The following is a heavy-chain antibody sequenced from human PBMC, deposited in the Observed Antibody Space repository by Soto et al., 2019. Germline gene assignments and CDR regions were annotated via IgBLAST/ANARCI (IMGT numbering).Heavy chain of an antibody. CDR2: IYYSGST. CDR3: ASAGGDYSYAMDV. Sequence: SETLSLTCTVSGDSINSFFWSWIRQPPGKGLEWIGYIYYSGSTNYSPSLKSRVSISVDTSKKQFSLKLSSVTAADTAVYYCASAGGDYSYAMDVWGQGTTVTVSS. D-gene: IGHD4-4*01. J-gene: IGHJ6*02. V-gene: IGHV4-59*01. CDR1: GDSINSFF.